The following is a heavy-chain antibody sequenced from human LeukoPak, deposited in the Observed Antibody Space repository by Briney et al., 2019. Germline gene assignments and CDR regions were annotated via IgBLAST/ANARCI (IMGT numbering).Heavy chain of an antibody. V-gene: IGHV3-33*05. J-gene: IGHJ6*03. CDR3: ARDSGSKGYMDV. Sequence: SGGSLRLSCAPSGFTFSNYGIHWVRQAPGKGLEWVAVISYDGSNKYYADSVKGRFTISRDNAKNSLYLQMNSLRAEDTAVYYCARDSGSKGYMDVWGKGTTVTVSS. CDR1: GFTFSNYG. CDR2: ISYDGSNK. D-gene: IGHD2-15*01.